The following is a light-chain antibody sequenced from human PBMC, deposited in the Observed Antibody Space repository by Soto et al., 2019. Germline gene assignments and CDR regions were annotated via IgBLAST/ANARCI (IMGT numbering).Light chain of an antibody. CDR3: MQALQTPIT. CDR2: LGS. V-gene: IGKV2-28*01. Sequence: SLPVTPGEPASISCRSSQSLLHSNGYNYLDWYLQKPGQSPQLLIYLGSNRASGVPDRFSGSGSGTDFTLKISRVEAEDVGVYYCMQALQTPITFGPGTKVDIK. J-gene: IGKJ3*01. CDR1: QSLLHSNGYNY.